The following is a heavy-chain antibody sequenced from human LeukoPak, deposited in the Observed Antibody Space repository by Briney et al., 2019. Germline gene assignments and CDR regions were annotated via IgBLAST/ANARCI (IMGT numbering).Heavy chain of an antibody. Sequence: SETLSLTCSVSGGSMSGYIHYWGWIRQPPGKGLEWIGNIFNSGTTHYSPSLRSRVTISVDTSKNQFSLKLSSVTAADTAVYYCARRRASYSDSSGYYYGGWFDPWGQGTLVTVSS. V-gene: IGHV4-39*01. CDR2: IFNSGTT. J-gene: IGHJ5*02. D-gene: IGHD3-22*01. CDR3: ARRRASYSDSSGYYYGGWFDP. CDR1: GGSMSGYIHY.